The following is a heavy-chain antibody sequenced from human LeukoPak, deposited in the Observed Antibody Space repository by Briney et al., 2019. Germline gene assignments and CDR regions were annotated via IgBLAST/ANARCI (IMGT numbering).Heavy chain of an antibody. Sequence: SSETLSLTCTISGGSITGSGYYWGWIRQSPGKGLEWIGNIYYSGSTYYNSSLKSRVTISIDTSKNHFSLRLTSVTASDTAVYFCTRGSYDVLTGRSTLGEYWGQGTLVAVSS. CDR2: IYYSGST. J-gene: IGHJ4*02. V-gene: IGHV4-39*02. CDR1: GGSITGSGYY. CDR3: TRGSYDVLTGRSTLGEY. D-gene: IGHD3-9*01.